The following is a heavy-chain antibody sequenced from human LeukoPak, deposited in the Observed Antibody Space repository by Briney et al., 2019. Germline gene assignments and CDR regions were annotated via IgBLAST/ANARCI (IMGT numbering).Heavy chain of an antibody. V-gene: IGHV3-30-3*01. CDR2: ISYDGSNK. Sequence: PGRSLRLSCAASGFTFSSYAMHWVRQAPGKGLEWVAVISYDGSNKYYADSVKGRFTISRDNSKNTLYLQMNSLRAEDTAVYYCAREPKEAYFDYWGQGTRVTVSS. CDR1: GFTFSSYA. J-gene: IGHJ4*02. CDR3: AREPKEAYFDY.